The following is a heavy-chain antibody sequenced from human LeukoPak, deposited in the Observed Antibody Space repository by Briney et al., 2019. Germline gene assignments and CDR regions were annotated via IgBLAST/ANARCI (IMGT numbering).Heavy chain of an antibody. CDR3: ARVDVLSGG. V-gene: IGHV3-74*03. Sequence: GGSLRLSCAASGFTFSSYWMHWVRQAPGKGLVWVSRINGDGASTTYVDSVKGRFTISRDNAKNTLYLQMNSLRAEDTAVYYCARVDVLSGGWGQGTPVTVSS. J-gene: IGHJ4*02. D-gene: IGHD2-8*01. CDR1: GFTFSSYW. CDR2: INGDGAST.